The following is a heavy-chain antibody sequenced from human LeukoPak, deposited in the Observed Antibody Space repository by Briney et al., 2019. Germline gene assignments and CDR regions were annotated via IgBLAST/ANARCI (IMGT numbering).Heavy chain of an antibody. CDR1: GFTFSSYG. D-gene: IGHD2-15*01. V-gene: IGHV3-30*03. CDR3: ARDSAVVVVAAPGY. Sequence: GGSLRLSCAASGFTFSSYGMHWVRQAPGKGLEWVAVISYDGSNKYYADSVKGRFTISRDNSKNTLYLQMNSLRAEDTAVYYCARDSAVVVVAAPGYWGQGTLVTVSS. J-gene: IGHJ4*02. CDR2: ISYDGSNK.